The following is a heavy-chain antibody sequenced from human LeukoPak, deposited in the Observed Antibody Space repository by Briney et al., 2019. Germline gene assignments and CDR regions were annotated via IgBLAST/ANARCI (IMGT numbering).Heavy chain of an antibody. J-gene: IGHJ5*02. CDR2: ISSSGGTI. CDR3: ARDSNFDWLVPNWFDP. Sequence: GGSLRLSCAASGFTFSSYEMNWVRQAPGKGLEWVAYISSSGGTIYYADSVKGRFTISRDNAKNSLYLQMSSLRAEDTAVYYCARDSNFDWLVPNWFDPWGQGTLVTVSS. D-gene: IGHD3-9*01. CDR1: GFTFSSYE. V-gene: IGHV3-48*03.